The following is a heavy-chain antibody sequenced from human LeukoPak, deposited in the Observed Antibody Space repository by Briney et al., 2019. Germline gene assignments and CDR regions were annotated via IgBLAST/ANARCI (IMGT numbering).Heavy chain of an antibody. Sequence: QAGGSLRLSCAASGFTFSSYSMNWVRQAPGKGLEWVSYISSSSSTIYYADSVKGRFTISRDNAKNSLYLQMNSLRAEDTAVHYCARALRFLEWLLSPFDYWGQGTLVTVSS. J-gene: IGHJ4*02. D-gene: IGHD3-3*01. CDR3: ARALRFLEWLLSPFDY. CDR2: ISSSSSTI. V-gene: IGHV3-48*01. CDR1: GFTFSSYS.